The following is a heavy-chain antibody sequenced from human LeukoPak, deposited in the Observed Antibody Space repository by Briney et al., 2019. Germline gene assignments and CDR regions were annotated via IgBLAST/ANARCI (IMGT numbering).Heavy chain of an antibody. J-gene: IGHJ4*02. D-gene: IGHD3-9*01. V-gene: IGHV3-21*01. CDR2: TSSSSSYK. Sequence: GGSLRLSCAASGFTFSSYSMDWVRQAPGKGLEWVSSTSSSSSYKYYADSVKGRFTVSRDNAKNSLYLQMNSLRAEDTAVYYCARGVYDLLAGYRPFYLDHWGQGTLVTVSS. CDR1: GFTFSSYS. CDR3: ARGVYDLLAGYRPFYLDH.